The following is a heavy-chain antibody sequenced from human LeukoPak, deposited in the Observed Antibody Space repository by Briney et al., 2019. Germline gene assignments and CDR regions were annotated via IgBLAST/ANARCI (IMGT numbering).Heavy chain of an antibody. Sequence: GRSLRLSCAASGFTFTSYAMNWVRQVPGKGLDWVSIISDSGGSTNYADSVKGRFTISRDNSKSTLYLQMNSLRAEDTAVYYCAKDRGTSGRNGLDYWGQGTLVTVSS. J-gene: IGHJ4*02. D-gene: IGHD1-14*01. CDR3: AKDRGTSGRNGLDY. CDR1: GFTFTSYA. V-gene: IGHV3-23*01. CDR2: ISDSGGST.